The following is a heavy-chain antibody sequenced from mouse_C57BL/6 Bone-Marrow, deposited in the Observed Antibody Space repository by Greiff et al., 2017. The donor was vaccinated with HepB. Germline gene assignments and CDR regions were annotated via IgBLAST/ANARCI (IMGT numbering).Heavy chain of an antibody. CDR3: ARQGLLPFDY. CDR2: ISSGGSYT. Sequence: VQLKESGGDLVKPGGSLKLSCAASGFTFSSYGMSWVRQTPDKRLEWVATISSGGSYTYYPDSVKGRCTISRDNAKNTLYLQMSSLKSEDTAMYYCARQGLLPFDYWGQGTTLTVSS. J-gene: IGHJ2*01. V-gene: IGHV5-6*01. CDR1: GFTFSSYG. D-gene: IGHD2-3*01.